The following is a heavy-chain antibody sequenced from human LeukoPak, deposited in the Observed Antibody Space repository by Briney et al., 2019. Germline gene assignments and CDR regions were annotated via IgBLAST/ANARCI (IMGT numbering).Heavy chain of an antibody. CDR1: GGTFSSYA. D-gene: IGHD5-18*01. V-gene: IGHV1-69*13. Sequence: ASVKVSCKASGGTFSSYAISWVRQAPGQGLEWMGGIIPIFGTANYAQKFQGRVTITADESTSTAYMELSSLRSEDTAVYYCARESIQLWPVHYYYGMDVWGQGTTVTVSS. CDR3: ARESIQLWPVHYYYGMDV. CDR2: IIPIFGTA. J-gene: IGHJ6*02.